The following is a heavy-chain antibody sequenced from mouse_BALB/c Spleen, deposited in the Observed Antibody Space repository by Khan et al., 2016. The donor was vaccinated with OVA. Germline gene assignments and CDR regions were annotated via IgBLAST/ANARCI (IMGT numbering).Heavy chain of an antibody. J-gene: IGHJ4*01. CDR3: ARTVYGSGYDYAMDY. V-gene: IGHV9-3-1*01. CDR2: INTYTGEP. CDR1: GYIFTNYG. D-gene: IGHD1-1*01. Sequence: QIQLVQSGPELKQPGETVKISCKASGYIFTNYGMTWVKQAPGKGLKWMGWINTYTGEPTYADDFKGRFAFSLETSANTAYLQINNLKNEDTATYSWARTVYGSGYDYAMDYWGQGTSVTVSS.